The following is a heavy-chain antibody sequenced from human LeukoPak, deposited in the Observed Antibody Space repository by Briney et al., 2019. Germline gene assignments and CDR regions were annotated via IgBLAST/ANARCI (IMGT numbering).Heavy chain of an antibody. J-gene: IGHJ4*02. CDR1: GFTFRNYW. V-gene: IGHV3-23*01. CDR3: AKDGSSSWYHVYGID. Sequence: LSGGSLRLSCAASGFTFRNYWMTWVRQAPGEGLEWVSAISGSGGSTYYADSVRGRFTISRANTKNTLYLQMNNLRAEDTAVYYCAKDGSSSWYHVYGIDWRQGTLVSVSS. D-gene: IGHD6-13*01. CDR2: ISGSGGST.